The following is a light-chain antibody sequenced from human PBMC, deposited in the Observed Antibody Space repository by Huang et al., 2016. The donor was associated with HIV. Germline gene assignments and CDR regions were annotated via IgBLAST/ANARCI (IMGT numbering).Light chain of an antibody. CDR2: GVS. Sequence: EIVMTQSPATLSVSPGERATLSCRASQSLNNNLAWYQQKPGQAPRLLIYGVSTRAIGIPARFSGSGSGTEFTLTISSLESEDFAVYYRHQYNTCLSFTFGPGTKVDIK. V-gene: IGKV3-15*01. CDR3: HQYNTCLSFT. J-gene: IGKJ3*01. CDR1: QSLNNN.